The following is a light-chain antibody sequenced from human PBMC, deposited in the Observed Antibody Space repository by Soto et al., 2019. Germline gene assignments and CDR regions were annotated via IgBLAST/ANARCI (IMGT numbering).Light chain of an antibody. CDR3: QQYNSYSET. J-gene: IGKJ2*01. Sequence: DIQMTQSPSTLSAYVGDRVTITCRASESASTFVAWYQQKPGKAPKLLIYRASSLESGVPSRFSGSGSGTEFTLTISSLQPDDFATYYCQQYNSYSETFGQGTRLEIK. CDR1: ESASTF. CDR2: RAS. V-gene: IGKV1-5*03.